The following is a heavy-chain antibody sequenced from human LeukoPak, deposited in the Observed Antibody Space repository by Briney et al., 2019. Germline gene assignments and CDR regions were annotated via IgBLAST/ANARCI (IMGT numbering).Heavy chain of an antibody. Sequence: GGSLRLSCAASGFTVSSNYMSWVRQAPGKGLEWVSVIYSGGDIYYAHSVKGRFTISRDNSKNTLYLQMNSLRAEDTAVYHCARSYYGSPYYYLDYWGQGTLVTVSS. CDR1: GFTVSSNY. CDR3: ARSYYGSPYYYLDY. V-gene: IGHV3-53*01. CDR2: IYSGGDI. J-gene: IGHJ4*02. D-gene: IGHD3-10*01.